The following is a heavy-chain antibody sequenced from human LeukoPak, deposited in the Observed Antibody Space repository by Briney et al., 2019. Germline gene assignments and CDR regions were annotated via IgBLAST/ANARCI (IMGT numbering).Heavy chain of an antibody. CDR1: GGSISSYY. D-gene: IGHD5-24*01. CDR2: IYYSGST. V-gene: IGHV4-59*01. J-gene: IGHJ6*02. Sequence: SETLSLTCTVSGGSISSYYWSWIRQPPGKGLEWIGYIYYSGSTNYNPSLKSRVTISVDTSKNQFSLKLSSVTAADTAVYYCGRGGGDGYKYPSYYYYGMDVWGQGTTVTVSS. CDR3: GRGGGDGYKYPSYYYYGMDV.